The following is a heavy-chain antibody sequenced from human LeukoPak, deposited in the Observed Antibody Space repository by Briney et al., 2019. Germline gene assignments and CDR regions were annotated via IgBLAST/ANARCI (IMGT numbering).Heavy chain of an antibody. J-gene: IGHJ3*02. CDR3: ARSLSSWYGAFDI. V-gene: IGHV3-7*01. Sequence: GGSLRFSCAASGFTFSSYWMSWVRQAPGKGLEWVANIKQDGSEKYYVDSVKGRFTISRDNAKNSLYLQMNSLRAEDTAVYYCARSLSSWYGAFDIWGQGTMVTVSS. CDR1: GFTFSSYW. CDR2: IKQDGSEK. D-gene: IGHD6-13*01.